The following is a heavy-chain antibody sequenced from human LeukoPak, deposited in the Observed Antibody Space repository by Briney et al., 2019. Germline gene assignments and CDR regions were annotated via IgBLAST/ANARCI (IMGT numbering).Heavy chain of an antibody. CDR3: AREDRCYDY. Sequence: GGSLRLSCAASGFTFTSFAMSWVRQAPGKGLEWVSAISGRGGTTDYADSVKGRFTISRDNSKNTLYLQMNSLRAEDTAVYYCAREDRCYDYWGQGTLVTVSS. CDR2: ISGRGGTT. CDR1: GFTFTSFA. V-gene: IGHV3-23*01. J-gene: IGHJ4*02. D-gene: IGHD2-8*01.